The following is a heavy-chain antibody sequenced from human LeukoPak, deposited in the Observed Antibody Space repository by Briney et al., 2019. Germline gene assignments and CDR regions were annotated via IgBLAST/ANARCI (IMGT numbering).Heavy chain of an antibody. V-gene: IGHV3-30-3*01. Sequence: GGSLRLSCAASGFTFRSYAMHWVRQAPGKGMEWVAVISYDGSNKYYADSVKGRFTISRDNSKNTLYVQMNSLRAEDTAVYHCARDRYCSGGSCYGWFDPWGQGTLVTVSS. D-gene: IGHD2-15*01. CDR1: GFTFRSYA. J-gene: IGHJ5*02. CDR2: ISYDGSNK. CDR3: ARDRYCSGGSCYGWFDP.